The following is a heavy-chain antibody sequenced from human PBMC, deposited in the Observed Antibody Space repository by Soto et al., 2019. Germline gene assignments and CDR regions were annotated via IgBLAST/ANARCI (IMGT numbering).Heavy chain of an antibody. V-gene: IGHV4-39*01. CDR3: RVWDGAASFYYDYGMDV. Sequence: QLQLQESGPGLVKPSETLSLTCTVSGGSISSSSYYWGWIRQPPGKGLEWIGSIYYSGSTYYNPTLKXRXTXSXXTSKNQFSLKLSSVTAADTAVYYCRVWDGAASFYYDYGMDVWGQGTTVTVSS. CDR2: IYYSGST. D-gene: IGHD4-17*01. J-gene: IGHJ6*02. CDR1: GGSISSSSYY.